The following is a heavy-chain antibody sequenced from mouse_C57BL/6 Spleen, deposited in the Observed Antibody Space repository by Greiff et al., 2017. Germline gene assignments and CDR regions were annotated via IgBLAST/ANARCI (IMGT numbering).Heavy chain of an antibody. CDR3: ARSDPGAMDY. J-gene: IGHJ4*01. V-gene: IGHV1-81*01. CDR1: GYTFTSYG. Sequence: VKLQESGAELARPGASVKLSCKASGYTFTSYGISWVKQRTGQGLEWIGEIYPRSGNTYYNEKFKGKATLTADKSSSTAYMELRSLTSEDSAVYFCARSDPGAMDYWGQGTSVTVSS. CDR2: IYPRSGNT.